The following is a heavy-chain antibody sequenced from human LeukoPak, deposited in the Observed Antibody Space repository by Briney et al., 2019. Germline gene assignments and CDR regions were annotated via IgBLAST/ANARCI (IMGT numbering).Heavy chain of an antibody. J-gene: IGHJ6*03. CDR1: GFTFSDYA. CDR2: VAYDGSSK. V-gene: IGHV3-30*04. Sequence: GGSLRLSCAASGFTFSDYALHWVRQVPGKGLEWVAFVAYDGSSKYYRDSVRGRFIISRDYSRNALYLQMNSLRGDDTAVYYCARDGVTRRYNMYFYMDVWGKGTAVTVSS. CDR3: ARDGVTRRYNMYFYMDV. D-gene: IGHD1-1*01.